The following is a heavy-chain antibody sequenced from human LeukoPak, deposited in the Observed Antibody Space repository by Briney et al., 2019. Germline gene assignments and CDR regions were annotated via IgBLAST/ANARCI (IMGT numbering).Heavy chain of an antibody. CDR1: GGTFSSYA. CDR2: IIPIFGTA. D-gene: IGHD4-17*01. CDR3: AAPSGTYYGDYYFDY. V-gene: IGHV1-69*13. J-gene: IGHJ4*02. Sequence: GASVKVSCKASGGTFSSYAISRVRQAPGQGLEWMGGIIPIFGTANYAQKFQGRVTITADESTSTAYMGLSSLRSEDTAVYYCAAPSGTYYGDYYFDYWGQGTLVTVSS.